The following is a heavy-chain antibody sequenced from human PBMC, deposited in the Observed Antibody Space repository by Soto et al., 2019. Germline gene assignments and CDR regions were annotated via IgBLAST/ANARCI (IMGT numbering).Heavy chain of an antibody. CDR1: GFTFSSYG. D-gene: IGHD6-13*01. V-gene: IGHV3-33*01. J-gene: IGHJ5*02. CDR2: IWYDGSNK. Sequence: GGSLRLSCAASGFTFSSYGMHWVRQAPGKGLEWVAVIWYDGSNKYYADSVKGRFTISRDNSKNTLYLQMNSLRAEDTAVYYCARDWSRSSSQNNWFDPWGQGTLVTVSS. CDR3: ARDWSRSSSQNNWFDP.